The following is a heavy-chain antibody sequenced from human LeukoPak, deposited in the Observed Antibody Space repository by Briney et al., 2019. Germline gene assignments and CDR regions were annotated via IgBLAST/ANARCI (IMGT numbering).Heavy chain of an antibody. CDR2: INPSGGST. Sequence: VASVKVSCKASGYTFTSYYMHWVRQAPGQGLEWMGIINPSGGSTSYAQKFQGRVTMTRDTSTGTVYMELSSLRSEDAAVYYCARVLPTKYYFDYWGQGTLVTVSS. CDR3: ARVLPTKYYFDY. J-gene: IGHJ4*02. D-gene: IGHD2/OR15-2a*01. V-gene: IGHV1-46*03. CDR1: GYTFTSYY.